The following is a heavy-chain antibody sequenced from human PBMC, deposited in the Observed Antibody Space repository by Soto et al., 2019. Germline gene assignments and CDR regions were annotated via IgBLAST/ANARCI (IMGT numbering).Heavy chain of an antibody. D-gene: IGHD2-8*01. V-gene: IGHV3-33*01. CDR2: IWYDGSNK. Sequence: GGSLRLSCAASGFTFSSYGMHWVRQAPGKGLEWVAVIWYDGSNKYYADSVKGRFTISRDNSKNTLYLQMNSLRAEDTAVYYCARMNCTNGVCYPFDYYYYMDVWGKGTTVTVSS. CDR3: ARMNCTNGVCYPFDYYYYMDV. CDR1: GFTFSSYG. J-gene: IGHJ6*03.